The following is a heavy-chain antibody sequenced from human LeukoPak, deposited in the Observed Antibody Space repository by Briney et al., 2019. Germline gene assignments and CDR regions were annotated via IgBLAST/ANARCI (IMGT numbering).Heavy chain of an antibody. CDR1: GGSISSGGYY. CDR3: ARFYYYDILTGYYGGDYFDY. Sequence: PSETLSLTCTVSGGSISSGGYYWSWIRQHPGKGLEWIGYIYYSGITYYNPSLKSRVTISVDTSKNQFSLKLSSVTAADTAVYYCARFYYYDILTGYYGGDYFDYWGQGTLVTVSS. CDR2: IYYSGIT. J-gene: IGHJ4*02. D-gene: IGHD3-9*01. V-gene: IGHV4-31*03.